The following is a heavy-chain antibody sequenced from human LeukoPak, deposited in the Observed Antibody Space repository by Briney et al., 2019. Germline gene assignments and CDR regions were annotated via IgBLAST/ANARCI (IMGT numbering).Heavy chain of an antibody. J-gene: IGHJ4*02. V-gene: IGHV1-69*05. Sequence: SVKVSCKASGGTFSSYAISWVRQAPGQGLEWMGRIIPIFGTANYAQKFQGRVTITTDESTSAAYMELSSLRSEDTAVYYCARDPYYYDSSGYYRDWGQGTLVTVSS. CDR2: IIPIFGTA. D-gene: IGHD3-22*01. CDR1: GGTFSSYA. CDR3: ARDPYYYDSSGYYRD.